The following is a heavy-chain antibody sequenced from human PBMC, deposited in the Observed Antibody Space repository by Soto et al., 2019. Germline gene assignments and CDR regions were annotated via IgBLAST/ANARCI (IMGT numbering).Heavy chain of an antibody. J-gene: IGHJ6*02. CDR3: AGPEGYSSSSGYYYYGMDV. V-gene: IGHV1-69*06. Sequence: QVQLVQSGAEVKKPGSSVKVSCKASGGTFSSYAISWVRQAPGQGLEWMGGIIPIFGTANYAQKFQGRVTITADKSTSTAYMELSSMRSEDTAVYYCAGPEGYSSSSGYYYYGMDVWGQGTTVTVSS. CDR1: GGTFSSYA. CDR2: IIPIFGTA. D-gene: IGHD6-6*01.